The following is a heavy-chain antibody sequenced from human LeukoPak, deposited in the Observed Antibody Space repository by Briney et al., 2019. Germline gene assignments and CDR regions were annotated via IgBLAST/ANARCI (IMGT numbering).Heavy chain of an antibody. CDR3: ARVHDSSGLDY. V-gene: IGHV1-18*01. Sequence: GARVKVSCKASGYTFTSYGISWVRQAPGQGLEWMGWISASNDTTNNAQTLQGRVTMTTDTTTSTASMELRSLRSDDTAVYYCARVHDSSGLDYWGQGTLVTVSS. J-gene: IGHJ4*02. CDR1: GYTFTSYG. D-gene: IGHD3-22*01. CDR2: ISASNDTT.